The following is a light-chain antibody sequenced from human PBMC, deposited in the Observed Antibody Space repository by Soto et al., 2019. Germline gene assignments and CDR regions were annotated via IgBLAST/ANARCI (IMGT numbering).Light chain of an antibody. V-gene: IGKV1-33*01. CDR1: EGISRS. J-gene: IGKJ5*01. Sequence: DIQMTQSPSSVSASVGDRVTVSCQASEGISRSLAWYQQKPGKAPELLINDASNLEMGVPSRFSGVGSGTDFTFTISSLQPEDIATYFCQQYDSLPITFGQGTRLEIK. CDR3: QQYDSLPIT. CDR2: DAS.